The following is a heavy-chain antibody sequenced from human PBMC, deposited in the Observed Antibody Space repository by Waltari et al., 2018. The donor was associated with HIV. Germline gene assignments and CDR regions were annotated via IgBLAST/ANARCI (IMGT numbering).Heavy chain of an antibody. CDR3: AKDLSMTTVTPPLYYYGMDV. D-gene: IGHD4-17*01. V-gene: IGHV3-23*01. CDR2: ISGSGGST. CDR1: GFTFSSYA. Sequence: EVQLLESGGGLVQPGGSLRLSCAASGFTFSSYAMSWVRQAPGKGLEWVSAISGSGGSTYYADSGKGRFTISRDNSKNTLYLQMNSLRAEDTAVYYCAKDLSMTTVTPPLYYYGMDVWGQGTTVTVSS. J-gene: IGHJ6*02.